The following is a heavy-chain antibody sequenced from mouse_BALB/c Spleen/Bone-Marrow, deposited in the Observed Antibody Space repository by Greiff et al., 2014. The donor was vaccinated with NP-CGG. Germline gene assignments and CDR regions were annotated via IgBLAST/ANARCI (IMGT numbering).Heavy chain of an antibody. J-gene: IGHJ4*01. CDR2: IYPGNVNT. Sequence: QVQLQQSGPELVKPGASVRISCKASGYTFTSYYIHWVKQRPGQGLEWIGWIYPGNVNTMYNEKFKGKATLTADKSSSTAYMQLSSLTSEDSAVYFCARDTMDYWGQGTSVTVSS. CDR3: ARDTMDY. CDR1: GYTFTSYY. V-gene: IGHV1S56*01.